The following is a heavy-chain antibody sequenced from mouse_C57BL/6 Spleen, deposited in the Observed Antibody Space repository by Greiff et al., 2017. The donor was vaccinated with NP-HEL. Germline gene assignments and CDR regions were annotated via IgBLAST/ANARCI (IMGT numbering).Heavy chain of an antibody. CDR2: IWSGGST. V-gene: IGHV2-2*01. CDR3: ARNFYGNYVFAY. CDR1: GFSLTSYG. J-gene: IGHJ3*01. Sequence: QVQLKQSGPGLVQPSQSLSIPCTVSGFSLTSYGVPWVRQSPVQGLEWLGVIWSGGSTDYNAAFISSLSISKDNSKSQVFFKMNSLQADDTAIYYCARNFYGNYVFAYWGQGTLVTVAA. D-gene: IGHD2-1*01.